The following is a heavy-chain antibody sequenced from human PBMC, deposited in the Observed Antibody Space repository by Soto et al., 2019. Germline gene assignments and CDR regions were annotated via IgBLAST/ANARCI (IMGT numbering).Heavy chain of an antibody. Sequence: PSDTLAIACIVSGDSMSISGDDWAWKRRPPGKGLEWIGTMDYSGDTSYNPSLRSRVTISADTSKNQFSLRLSSVSVADTAVYYCARRPPLYASESSRFDIWGQAALVTVPS. CDR1: GDSMSISGDD. CDR2: MDYSGDT. J-gene: IGHJ4*02. CDR3: ARRPPLYASESSRFDI. V-gene: IGHV4-39*01. D-gene: IGHD3-10*01.